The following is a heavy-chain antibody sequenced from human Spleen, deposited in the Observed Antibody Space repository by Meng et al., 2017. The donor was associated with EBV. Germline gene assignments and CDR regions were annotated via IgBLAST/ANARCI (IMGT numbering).Heavy chain of an antibody. V-gene: IGHV3-74*01. Sequence: VKRVASGGAVVQPGGSLRLSCVGSGYTFSQYWMHWVRQAPGMGLEWVSRLNENGATTTYADSVRGRFTISRDNAKNTLYLQMNSLRAEDTAVYYCSRDLVGSDDSWGQGTLVTVSS. J-gene: IGHJ5*01. D-gene: IGHD2-8*02. CDR3: SRDLVGSDDS. CDR2: LNENGATT. CDR1: GYTFSQYW.